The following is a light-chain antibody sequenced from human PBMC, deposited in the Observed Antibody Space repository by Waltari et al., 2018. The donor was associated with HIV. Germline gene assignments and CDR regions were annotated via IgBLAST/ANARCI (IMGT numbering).Light chain of an antibody. CDR3: SSYTSSSTL. CDR2: EVS. Sequence: QSALTQPASVSGSPGQSITISCTESSGDIGSFNYVSWYQQHPGKVPKLMIYEVSNRPSGISNRFSGSKSGNTASLTISGLQAEDEADYYCSSYTSSSTLFGGGTKLTVL. J-gene: IGLJ2*01. CDR1: SGDIGSFNY. V-gene: IGLV2-14*01.